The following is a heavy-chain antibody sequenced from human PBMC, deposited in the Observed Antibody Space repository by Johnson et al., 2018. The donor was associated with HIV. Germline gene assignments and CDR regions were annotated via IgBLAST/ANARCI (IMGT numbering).Heavy chain of an antibody. CDR2: SYSGGST. V-gene: IGHV3-53*01. Sequence: VQLVEYGGCLIQPWGSLRLSCAASGFTVSSNYMSWVRQAPGKGLEWVSVSYSGGSTYYADSVKGRFTISRDYSKNTLYLQMNSLRAEDTAVYYCLIRDAFGIWGQGTMVTVSS. CDR3: LIRDAFGI. CDR1: GFTVSSNY. D-gene: IGHD2-8*01. J-gene: IGHJ3*02.